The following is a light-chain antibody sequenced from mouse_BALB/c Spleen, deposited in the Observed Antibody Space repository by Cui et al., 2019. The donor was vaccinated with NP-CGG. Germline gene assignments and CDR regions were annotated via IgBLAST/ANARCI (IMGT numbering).Light chain of an antibody. CDR1: TGAVITSNY. V-gene: IGLV1*01. Sequence: AFVTQVSALTTSPGETVTLTCRSSTGAVITSNYANWVQEKPDHLFTGLIGGTNNRAPGVPARFSGSLIGDKAALTITGTQTEDEAIYFCALWYSNHWVFGGGTKLTVL. CDR3: ALWYSNHWV. CDR2: GTN. J-gene: IGLJ1*01.